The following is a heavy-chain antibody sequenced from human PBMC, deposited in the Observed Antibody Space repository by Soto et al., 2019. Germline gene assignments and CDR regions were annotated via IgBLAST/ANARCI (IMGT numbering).Heavy chain of an antibody. CDR3: AKGSSASGRDSPAY. CDR2: ISASGYSA. Sequence: EVRLLESGGALVRPGGSLTLSCTASGFTFNNYAMNWVRQAPGKGLEWVSAISASGYSAHYADTLRGPFTISRDNSKTTLYLKIQRLRAGETAVYYCAKGSSASGRDSPAYCRQRTLVSVCS. CDR1: GFTFNNYA. V-gene: IGHV3-23*01. J-gene: IGHJ4*02. D-gene: IGHD2-21*01.